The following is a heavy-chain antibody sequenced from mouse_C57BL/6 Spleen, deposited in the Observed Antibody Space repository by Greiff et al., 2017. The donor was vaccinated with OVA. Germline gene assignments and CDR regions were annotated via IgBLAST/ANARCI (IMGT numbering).Heavy chain of an antibody. CDR1: GYTFTSYW. J-gene: IGHJ2*01. V-gene: IGHV1-53*01. D-gene: IGHD1-1*01. CDR2: INPSNGGT. CDR3: ARGGVYGSDGYYFDY. Sequence: QVQLQQPGTELVKPGASVKLSCKASGYTFTSYWMHWVKQRPGQGLEWIGNINPSNGGTNYNEKFKSKATLTVDKSSSTAYMQLSSLTSEDSAVYFCARGGVYGSDGYYFDYWGQGTTLTVSS.